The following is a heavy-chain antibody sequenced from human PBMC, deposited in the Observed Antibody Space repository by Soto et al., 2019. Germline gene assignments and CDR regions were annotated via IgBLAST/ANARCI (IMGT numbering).Heavy chain of an antibody. CDR3: ARGRYGDY. CDR1: GYGFTTYG. CDR2: ISAHNGNT. Sequence: QVHLVQSGAEVKKPGASVKVSCKGSGYGFTTYGITWVRQAPGQGLEWMAWISAHNGNTNYAQKLQGSVTVTRDTSTSTVYMELRSLRSDDTAVYYCARGRYGDYWGQGALVTVSS. V-gene: IGHV1-18*01. J-gene: IGHJ4*02. D-gene: IGHD1-1*01.